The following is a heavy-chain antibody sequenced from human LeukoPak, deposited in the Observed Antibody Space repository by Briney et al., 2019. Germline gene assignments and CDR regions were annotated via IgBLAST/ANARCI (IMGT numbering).Heavy chain of an antibody. CDR2: IYTSGST. CDR3: ARDSGYSYGRDHDAFDI. V-gene: IGHV4-4*07. CDR1: GGSISSYY. Sequence: SETLSLTCTVSGGSISSYYWSWIRQPAGKGLEWIGRIYTSGSTNYNPSLKSRVTISVDTSKNQFSLKLSSVTAADTAVYYCARDSGYSYGRDHDAFDIWGQGTMVTVSS. D-gene: IGHD5-18*01. J-gene: IGHJ3*02.